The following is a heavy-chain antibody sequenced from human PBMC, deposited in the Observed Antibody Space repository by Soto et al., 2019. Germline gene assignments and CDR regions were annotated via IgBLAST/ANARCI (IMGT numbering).Heavy chain of an antibody. Sequence: QLQLQESGPGLVKPSETLSLTCTVSGGSISSSSYYWGWIRQPPGKGLEWIGRIYYSGSTYYNPSIKSRVPLPVDTSKTQSSLKLSSVTAADTAVYYCARHDVSYGQYNWFDPWGQGTLVTVSS. D-gene: IGHD5-18*01. CDR1: GGSISSSSYY. CDR3: ARHDVSYGQYNWFDP. CDR2: IYYSGST. V-gene: IGHV4-39*01. J-gene: IGHJ5*02.